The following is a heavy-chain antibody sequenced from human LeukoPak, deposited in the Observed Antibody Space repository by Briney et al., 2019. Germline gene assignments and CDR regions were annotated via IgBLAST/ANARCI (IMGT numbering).Heavy chain of an antibody. CDR2: INPSGGST. Sequence: ASVKVSCKASGYTFTSYYMHWVRQAPGQGREGMGIINPSGGSTSYAQKFQGRVTITRDTSTSTVYMELSSLRSEDTAVYYCARSLLWFGELLETLDYWGQGTLVTVSS. D-gene: IGHD3-10*01. CDR1: GYTFTSYY. J-gene: IGHJ4*02. V-gene: IGHV1-46*01. CDR3: ARSLLWFGELLETLDY.